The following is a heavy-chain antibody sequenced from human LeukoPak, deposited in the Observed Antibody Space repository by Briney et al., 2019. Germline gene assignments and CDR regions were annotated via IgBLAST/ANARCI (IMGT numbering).Heavy chain of an antibody. CDR3: ARGAAPHYSDY. J-gene: IGHJ4*02. CDR1: GGSIRSHC. Sequence: SETLSLTCTVSGGSIRSHCWSWVRQPPGKGLEWIGYIYFSGSTNYNPSLKSRVTISMGTSENQFSLKLSSVTAADTAVYYCARGAAPHYSDYWGQGTLVAVSS. CDR2: IYFSGST. D-gene: IGHD6-6*01. V-gene: IGHV4-59*11.